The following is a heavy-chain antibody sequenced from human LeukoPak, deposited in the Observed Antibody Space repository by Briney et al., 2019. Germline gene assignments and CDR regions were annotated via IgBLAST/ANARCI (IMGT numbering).Heavy chain of an antibody. CDR2: ISYDGSNK. Sequence: GGSLRLSCAASGFTFSSYAMHWVRQAPGKGLEWVAVISYDGSNKYYADSVKGRFTISRDNSKNTLYLQMNSLRAEDTAVYYCAKDQGYSSAWYSRDGFDMWGQGTMVTVSS. CDR3: AKDQGYSSAWYSRDGFDM. D-gene: IGHD6-19*01. CDR1: GFTFSSYA. V-gene: IGHV3-30-3*01. J-gene: IGHJ3*02.